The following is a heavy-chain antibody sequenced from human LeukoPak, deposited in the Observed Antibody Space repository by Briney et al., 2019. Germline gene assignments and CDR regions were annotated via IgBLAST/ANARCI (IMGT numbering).Heavy chain of an antibody. V-gene: IGHV1-8*02. CDR2: MNPNSGNT. J-gene: IGHJ4*02. CDR3: ARDASNWNDVPFDY. CDR1: GYTFTGYY. Sequence: ASVKVSCKASGYTFTGYYMHWVRQAPGQGLEWMGWMNPNSGNTGYAQKFQGRVTMTRNTSISTAYMELSSLRSEDTAVYYCARDASNWNDVPFDYWGQGTLVTVSS. D-gene: IGHD1-1*01.